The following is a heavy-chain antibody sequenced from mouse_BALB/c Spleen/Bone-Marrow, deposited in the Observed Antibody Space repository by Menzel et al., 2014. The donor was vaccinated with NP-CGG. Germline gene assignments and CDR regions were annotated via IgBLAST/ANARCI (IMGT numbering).Heavy chain of an antibody. V-gene: IGHV5-17*02. CDR3: VRSGSSSGYFDY. D-gene: IGHD1-1*01. CDR1: GFTFSSFG. CDR2: ISSGSSTI. Sequence: EVNVVESGGGLVQPGGSRKLSCAASGFTFSSFGMHWVRQAPEKGLEWVAYISSGSSTIYYGDTVMGRSTISRDNPKNTLFLQMTSLRSEDTATYYCVRSGSSSGYFDYWGQGTTLTVSS. J-gene: IGHJ2*01.